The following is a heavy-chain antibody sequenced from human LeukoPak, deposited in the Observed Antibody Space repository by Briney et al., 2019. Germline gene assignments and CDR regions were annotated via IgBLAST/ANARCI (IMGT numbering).Heavy chain of an antibody. V-gene: IGHV3-7*01. J-gene: IGHJ4*02. CDR3: AREKYSSGWYVDY. Sequence: GGSLRLSCAASGFTFSSYWMSWVRQAPGKGLEWVANIKQDGSEKYYVDSVKGRFTISRDNAKNSLYLQMNSLRAEDTAVYYCAREKYSSGWYVDYWGPGTLVTVSS. D-gene: IGHD6-19*01. CDR1: GFTFSSYW. CDR2: IKQDGSEK.